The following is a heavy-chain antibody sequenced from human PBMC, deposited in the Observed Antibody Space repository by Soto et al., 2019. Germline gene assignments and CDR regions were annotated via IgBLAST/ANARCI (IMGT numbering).Heavy chain of an antibody. CDR1: GYTFTGYY. V-gene: IGHV1-2*04. Sequence: ASLKVSCKASGYTFTGYYMHWVRQAPGQGLEWMGWINPNSGGTNYAQKFQGWVTMTRDTSISTAYMELSRLRSDDTAVYYCARTQYYYASSGYSGFDYWGQGTLVTVSS. J-gene: IGHJ4*02. D-gene: IGHD3-22*01. CDR3: ARTQYYYASSGYSGFDY. CDR2: INPNSGGT.